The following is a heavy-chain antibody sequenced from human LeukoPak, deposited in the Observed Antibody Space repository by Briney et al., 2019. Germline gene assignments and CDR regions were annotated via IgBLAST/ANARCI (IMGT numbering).Heavy chain of an antibody. D-gene: IGHD6-25*01. CDR1: GFTFSSYV. J-gene: IGHJ4*02. CDR2: ISGSGDRT. V-gene: IGHV3-23*01. CDR3: ARDRRLASFDY. Sequence: PGGSLRLSCAASGFTFSSYVMNWVRQAPGKGLEWVSTISGSGDRTNYADSVKGRFTISRDNSKNTLYLQMNSLRAEDAAIYYCARDRRLASFDYGGQGTLVTVSS.